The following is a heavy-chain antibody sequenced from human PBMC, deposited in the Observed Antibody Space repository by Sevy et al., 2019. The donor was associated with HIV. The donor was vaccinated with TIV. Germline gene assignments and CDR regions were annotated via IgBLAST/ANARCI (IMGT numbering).Heavy chain of an antibody. CDR1: GFTFSSYA. V-gene: IGHV3-30-3*01. Sequence: GGSLRLSCAASGFTFSSYAMHWVRQAPGKGLEWVAVISYDGSNKYYADSVKGRFTISRDNSKNTLYLQMNSLRAEDTAVYYCARPILKLRSSPGSDAFDIWGQWTMVTVSS. CDR3: ARPILKLRSSPGSDAFDI. CDR2: ISYDGSNK. J-gene: IGHJ3*02. D-gene: IGHD4-17*01.